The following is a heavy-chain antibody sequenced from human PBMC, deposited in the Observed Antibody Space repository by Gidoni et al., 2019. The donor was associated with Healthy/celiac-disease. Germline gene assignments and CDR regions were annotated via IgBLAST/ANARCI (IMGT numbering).Heavy chain of an antibody. V-gene: IGHV3-73*02. D-gene: IGHD3-10*01. CDR1: GFTFSGSA. CDR3: TGELYGSGSYSWGY. Sequence: EVQLVESGGGLVQPGGSLKLSCAASGFTFSGSAMHWVRQASGKGLEWVGRIRSKANSSATAYAASVKGRFTISRDDSKNTAYLQMNSLKTEDTAVYYCTGELYGSGSYSWGYWGQGTLVTVSS. CDR2: IRSKANSSAT. J-gene: IGHJ4*02.